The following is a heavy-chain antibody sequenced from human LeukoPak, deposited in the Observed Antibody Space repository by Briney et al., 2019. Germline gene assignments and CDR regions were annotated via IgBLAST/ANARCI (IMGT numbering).Heavy chain of an antibody. CDR1: GYTFTSYG. CDR2: ISAYNGNT. J-gene: IGHJ6*02. Sequence: GASVKVSCKASGYTFTSYGISWVRQAPGQGLEWMGWISAYNGNTNYAQKLQGRVTMTTDTSTSTAYMELRSLRSDGTAVYYCARGGATGRYYYYYGMDVWGQGTTVTVSS. D-gene: IGHD1-26*01. CDR3: ARGGATGRYYYYYGMDV. V-gene: IGHV1-18*01.